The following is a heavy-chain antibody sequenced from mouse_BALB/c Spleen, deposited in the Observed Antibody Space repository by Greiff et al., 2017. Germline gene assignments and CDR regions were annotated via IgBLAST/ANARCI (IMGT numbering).Heavy chain of an antibody. CDR2: ISSGSSTI. CDR3: ARGRYGDYYAMDY. CDR1: GFTFSSFG. V-gene: IGHV5-17*02. Sequence: EVKLMESGGGLVQPGGSRKLSCAASGFTFSSFGMHWVRQAPEKGLEWVAYISSGSSTIYYADTVKGRFTISRDNPKNTLFLQMTSLRSEDTAMYYCARGRYGDYYAMDYWGQGTSVTVSS. D-gene: IGHD1-1*02. J-gene: IGHJ4*01.